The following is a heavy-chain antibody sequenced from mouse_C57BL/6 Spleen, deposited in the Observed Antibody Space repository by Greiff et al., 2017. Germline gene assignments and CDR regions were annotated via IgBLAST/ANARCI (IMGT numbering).Heavy chain of an antibody. CDR1: GFTFSDYY. CDR2: ISNGGGST. CDR3: ARHDYYGSSYGYWYFDV. D-gene: IGHD1-1*01. J-gene: IGHJ1*03. V-gene: IGHV5-12*01. Sequence: EVKVVESGGGLVQPGGSLKLSCAASGFTFSDYYMYWVRQTPEKRLEWVAYISNGGGSTYYPDTVKGRFTISRDNAKNTLYLQMSRLKSEDTAMYYCARHDYYGSSYGYWYFDVWGTGTTVTVSS.